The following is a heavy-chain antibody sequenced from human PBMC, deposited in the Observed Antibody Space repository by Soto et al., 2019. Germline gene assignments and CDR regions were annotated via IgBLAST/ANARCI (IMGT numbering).Heavy chain of an antibody. D-gene: IGHD3-10*01. V-gene: IGHV4-59*01. CDR3: ARDRGYPETYGMDV. Sequence: PSETLSLTCTFSGGSISSYYWSWIRQPPGKGLEWIGYIYYSGSTNYNPSLKSRVTISVDTSKNQFSLKLSSVTAADTAVYYCARDRGYPETYGMDVWGQGTTVTSP. CDR2: IYYSGST. CDR1: GGSISSYY. J-gene: IGHJ6*02.